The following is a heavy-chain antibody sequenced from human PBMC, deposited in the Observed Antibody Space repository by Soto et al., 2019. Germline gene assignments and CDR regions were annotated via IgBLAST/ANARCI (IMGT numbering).Heavy chain of an antibody. CDR2: ISGGGGST. Sequence: EVQLLESGGGLVQPGGSLRLSCAVSGFTFSSYAMSWVRQAPGKGLEWVSAISGGGGSTYYADSVRGRFSISKDKSRNTLYLQMDSLRVEDTAIYRCAKDVRYSSSWYSLDSWGQGTLVIVSS. D-gene: IGHD6-13*01. J-gene: IGHJ4*02. V-gene: IGHV3-23*01. CDR3: AKDVRYSSSWYSLDS. CDR1: GFTFSSYA.